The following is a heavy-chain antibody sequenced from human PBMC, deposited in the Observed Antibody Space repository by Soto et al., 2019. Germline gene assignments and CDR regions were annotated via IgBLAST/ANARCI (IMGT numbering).Heavy chain of an antibody. CDR2: MNPNSGNT. V-gene: IGHV1-8*01. Sequence: QVQLVQSGAEVKKPGASVKVSYKASGYTFTSYDINLVRQATGQGLEWMGWMNPNSGNTGYAQKFQGRVTMTRNTSISTAYMELSSLRSEDTAVYYCARLVRFWGHSYYMDVWGKGTTVTVSS. CDR3: ARLVRFWGHSYYMDV. CDR1: GYTFTSYD. D-gene: IGHD3-3*01. J-gene: IGHJ6*03.